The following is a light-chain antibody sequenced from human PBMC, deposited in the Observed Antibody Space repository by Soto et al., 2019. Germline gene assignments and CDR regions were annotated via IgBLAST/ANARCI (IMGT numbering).Light chain of an antibody. Sequence: IVLTQSPGTLSLSPGERGALSCRASQSVSSNYVAWYQQKPGQAPRLLIYGASSRATGIPDRFSGSGSGTDFTLTIRRLEPEDFAVYYCQQYGSSYPWTFGQGTKVDIK. CDR1: QSVSSNY. CDR2: GAS. J-gene: IGKJ1*01. CDR3: QQYGSSYPWT. V-gene: IGKV3-20*01.